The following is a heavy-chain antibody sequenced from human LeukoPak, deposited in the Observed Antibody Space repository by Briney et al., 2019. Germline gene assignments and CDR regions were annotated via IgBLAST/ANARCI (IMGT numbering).Heavy chain of an antibody. J-gene: IGHJ4*02. CDR2: INTDGSST. CDR3: AREDAAGGY. CDR1: GFTFSSYW. V-gene: IGHV3-74*01. Sequence: GGSLRLSCAASGFTFSSYWMHWVRHAPGKGLVWVSRINTDGSSTSYADSVKGRFTISRDNAKNSLYLQMNSLRAEDTAVYYCAREDAAGGYWGQGTLVTVSS. D-gene: IGHD6-25*01.